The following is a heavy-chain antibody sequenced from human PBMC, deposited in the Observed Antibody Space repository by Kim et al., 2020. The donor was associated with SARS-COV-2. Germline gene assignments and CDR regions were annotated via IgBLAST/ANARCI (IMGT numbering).Heavy chain of an antibody. J-gene: IGHJ4*02. V-gene: IGHV3-21*05. Sequence: GGSLRLSCAASGFTFSSYGFHWVRQAPGKGLEWVSYIHPSGTYIHYAESVKGRFTISRDDAQNSVYLQLNSLRDEDTAVYYCVRDVYYYFEYWGQGTLVTVSS. CDR2: IHPSGTYI. CDR1: GFTFSSYG. D-gene: IGHD2-21*01. CDR3: VRDVYYYFEY.